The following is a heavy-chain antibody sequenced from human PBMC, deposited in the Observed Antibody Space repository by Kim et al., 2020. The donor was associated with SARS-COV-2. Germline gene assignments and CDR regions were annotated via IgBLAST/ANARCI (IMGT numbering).Heavy chain of an antibody. Sequence: GGPLRLSCAAYGFTFGDYAMHWVRQAPGKGLEWVSGISWNSGSIGYADSVKGRFTISRDNAKNSLYLQMNSLRAEDTALYYCAKVWGRGSGKYGMDVWGQGTTVTVSS. CDR3: AKVWGRGSGKYGMDV. CDR1: GFTFGDYA. CDR2: ISWNSGSI. J-gene: IGHJ6*02. V-gene: IGHV3-9*01. D-gene: IGHD3-10*01.